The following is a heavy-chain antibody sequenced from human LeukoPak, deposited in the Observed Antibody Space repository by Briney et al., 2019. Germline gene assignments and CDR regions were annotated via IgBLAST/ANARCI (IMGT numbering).Heavy chain of an antibody. CDR2: IYYSGST. J-gene: IGHJ5*02. CDR1: GGSISCYY. V-gene: IGHV4-59*08. D-gene: IGHD5-18*01. Sequence: SETLSLTCTVSGGSISCYYWSWLRQPPGQGLEWFGYIYYSGSTNYNPSLKSRVTISVDTSKNQFSLKLSSVTAADTAVYYCARGYSYGYGWFDPWGQGTLVTVSS. CDR3: ARGYSYGYGWFDP.